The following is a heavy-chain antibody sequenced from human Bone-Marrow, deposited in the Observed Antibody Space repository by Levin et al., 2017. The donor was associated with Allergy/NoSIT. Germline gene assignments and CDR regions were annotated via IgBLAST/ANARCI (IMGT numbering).Heavy chain of an antibody. CDR1: GFTVISNY. CDR3: ARIGADGTGFDP. CDR2: IYDGGGK. V-gene: IGHV3-53*01. D-gene: IGHD1-14*01. J-gene: IGHJ5*02. Sequence: GGSLRLSCAASGFTVISNYMTWVRQAPGKGLEWVSVIYDGGGKYYADSVKGRFTISRDNVKNTVDLQMSSLRVEDTAVYYCARIGADGTGFDPWGQGTLVTVSS.